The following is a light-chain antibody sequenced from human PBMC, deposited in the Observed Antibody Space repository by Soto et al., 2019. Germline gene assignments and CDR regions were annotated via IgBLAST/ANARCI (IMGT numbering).Light chain of an antibody. CDR3: QQYNAWPRT. CDR2: GAS. V-gene: IGKV3-15*01. CDR1: QRISDN. J-gene: IGKJ1*01. Sequence: EIVLTQSPATLSVSPGERATLSCRASQRISDNIVWYQQKPGQAPRLLIHGASTRTTGGPDRFSGGGSGTEFTLTISNVQSEDFAVYYCQQYNAWPRTFGQGTRVEVK.